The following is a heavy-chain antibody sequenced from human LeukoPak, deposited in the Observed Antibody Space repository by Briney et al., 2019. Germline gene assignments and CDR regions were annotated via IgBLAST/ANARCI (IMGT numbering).Heavy chain of an antibody. CDR3: ARLKDAVTIFDC. CDR1: GFTFSSYS. D-gene: IGHD4-17*01. V-gene: IGHV3-7*01. CDR2: IKEDGSQR. J-gene: IGHJ5*01. Sequence: GGSLRLSCAASGFTFSSYSMNWVRQAPGKGLEWVASIKEDGSQRDYVDSVKGRFTISRDNTKNSLYLQMSSLGAEDTAVYYCARLKDAVTIFDCWGQGILVTVSS.